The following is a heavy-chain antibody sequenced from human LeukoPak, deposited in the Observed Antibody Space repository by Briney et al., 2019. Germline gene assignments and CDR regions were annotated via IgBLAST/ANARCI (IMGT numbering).Heavy chain of an antibody. J-gene: IGHJ3*02. CDR3: ARWLDTAVAFDI. D-gene: IGHD2-2*02. CDR2: ISSSSSTI. CDR1: GFTFSSYS. V-gene: IGHV3-48*01. Sequence: GGSLRLSCAASGFTFSSYSVNWVRQAPGKGLEWVSYISSSSSTIYYADSVKGRFTISRDNAKNSLYLQMNSLRAEDTAVYYCARWLDTAVAFDIWGQGTMVTVSS.